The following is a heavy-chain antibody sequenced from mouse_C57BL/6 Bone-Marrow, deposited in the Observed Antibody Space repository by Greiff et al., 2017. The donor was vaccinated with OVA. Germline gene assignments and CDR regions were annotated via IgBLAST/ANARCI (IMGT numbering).Heavy chain of an antibody. CDR3: ARSAQATSLY. V-gene: IGHV1-4*01. D-gene: IGHD3-2*02. CDR1: GYTFTSYT. CDR2: INPSSGYT. J-gene: IGHJ4*01. Sequence: VQLKESGAELARPGASVKMSCKASGYTFTSYTMHWVKQRPGQGLEWIGYINPSSGYTKYNQKFKDKATLTADKSSSTAYMQLSSLTSEDSAVYYCARSAQATSLYWGQGTSVTVSS.